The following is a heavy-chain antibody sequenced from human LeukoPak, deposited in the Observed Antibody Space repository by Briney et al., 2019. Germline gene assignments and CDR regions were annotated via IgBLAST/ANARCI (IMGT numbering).Heavy chain of an antibody. J-gene: IGHJ6*03. CDR2: INPNSGGT. CDR3: ARVDRYHYYLDV. Sequence: GASVKVSCKASGYTFTCYYMHWVRQAPGQGLGWMGWINPNSGGTNYAQKFQGRVTITTDESTSTAYMELSSLRFEDTAMYYCARVDRYHYYLDVWGKGTTVTVSS. V-gene: IGHV1-2*02. CDR1: GYTFTCYY.